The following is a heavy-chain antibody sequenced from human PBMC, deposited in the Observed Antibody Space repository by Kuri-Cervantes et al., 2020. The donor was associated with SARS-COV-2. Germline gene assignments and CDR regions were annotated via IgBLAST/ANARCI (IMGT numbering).Heavy chain of an antibody. Sequence: SSVKVSCKASGGTFSSYAISWVRQAPGQGLEWMGGIIPIFGIANYAQKFQGRVTITADKSTSTAYMELSSLRSEDTAGYYCARDRSDYGGNHYFDYSDQGTLVTVSS. D-gene: IGHD4-23*01. CDR1: GGTFSSYA. J-gene: IGHJ4*02. CDR3: ARDRSDYGGNHYFDY. V-gene: IGHV1-69*10. CDR2: IIPIFGIA.